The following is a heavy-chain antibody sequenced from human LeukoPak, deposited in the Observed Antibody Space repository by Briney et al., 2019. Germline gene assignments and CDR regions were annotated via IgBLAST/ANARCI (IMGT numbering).Heavy chain of an antibody. CDR3: ARREYCGGDCYAFDI. CDR2: IYPGDSDT. Sequence: GESLKISCKGSGYSFTSYWIGWVRQMPGKGLEWMGIIYPGDSDTRSSPSFQGQVTISADKSISTAYLQWSSLKASDTAMYYCARREYCGGDCYAFDIWGQGTMVTVSS. D-gene: IGHD2-21*02. J-gene: IGHJ3*02. CDR1: GYSFTSYW. V-gene: IGHV5-51*01.